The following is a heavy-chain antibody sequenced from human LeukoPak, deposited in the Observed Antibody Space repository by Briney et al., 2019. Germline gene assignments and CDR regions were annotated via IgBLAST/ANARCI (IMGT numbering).Heavy chain of an antibody. D-gene: IGHD2-2*02. Sequence: PSETLSLTCTVSGGSISSYYWGWIRQPPGKGLEWIGSIYYSGSTYYNPSLKSRVTISVDTSKNQFSLRLSSVTAADTAVYYCARIPGGAHNWFDPWGQGTLVTVSS. V-gene: IGHV4-39*01. CDR1: GGSISSYY. J-gene: IGHJ5*02. CDR2: IYYSGST. CDR3: ARIPGGAHNWFDP.